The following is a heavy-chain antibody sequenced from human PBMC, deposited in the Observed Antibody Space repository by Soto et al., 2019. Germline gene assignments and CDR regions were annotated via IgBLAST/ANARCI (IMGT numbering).Heavy chain of an antibody. CDR3: SRGGGRVGYAMDV. V-gene: IGHV1-46*04. J-gene: IGHJ6*02. CDR1: GYTFTSYY. D-gene: IGHD3-16*01. Sequence: QVQLVQSGAEVKKPGASVRVSCKASGYTFTSYYIHWVRQAPGQGLEWVSIINPVGGSTNYAQKLQGRVTVTRDTSTSTVHMELSSLRSEATAVYYCSRGGGRVGYAMDVWGQGTTVTVSS. CDR2: INPVGGST.